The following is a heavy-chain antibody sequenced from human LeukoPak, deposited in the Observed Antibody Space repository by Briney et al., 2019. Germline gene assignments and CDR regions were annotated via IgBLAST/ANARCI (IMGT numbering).Heavy chain of an antibody. CDR2: ISGSGGRT. Sequence: PGGSLRLSCAASGFTFSSYSMNWVRQAPGKGLEWVSLISGSGGRTYYADSVKGRFTISRDNSKNTLYLQMNSLRADDTAVYYCAREVGDSSSWFRHYDYWGQGTLVTVSS. CDR1: GFTFSSYS. J-gene: IGHJ4*02. CDR3: AREVGDSSSWFRHYDY. V-gene: IGHV3-23*01. D-gene: IGHD6-13*01.